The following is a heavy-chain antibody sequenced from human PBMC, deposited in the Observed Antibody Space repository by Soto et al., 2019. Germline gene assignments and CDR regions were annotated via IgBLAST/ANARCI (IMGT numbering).Heavy chain of an antibody. J-gene: IGHJ3*02. CDR1: RVTFTHSG. Sequence: QVQLVESGGGVVHPGGSLRLSCTASRVTFTHSGIHWVRQAPGKALEWLAVISYDTKREYYAESVRGRFTVSGDNSGNTVFLQMNTLRPEDTAVYYCARDRHFYDSNGDLAFDMWGQGTMVTVSS. CDR3: ARDRHFYDSNGDLAFDM. D-gene: IGHD3-22*01. CDR2: ISYDTKRE. V-gene: IGHV3-30*03.